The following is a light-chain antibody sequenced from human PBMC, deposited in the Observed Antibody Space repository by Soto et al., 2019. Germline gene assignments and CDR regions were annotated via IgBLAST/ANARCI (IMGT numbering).Light chain of an antibody. Sequence: QSALTQRASVSGPPGQSVAISCSGSSCDVGACNYISWYHQRPGKAPKRLLSEVSNRPSGVSDRFSGSKSGNTASLTISGLPAEDEADYYCSSLTTSFTYVFGTGTKVTV. CDR2: EVS. V-gene: IGLV2-14*01. CDR3: SSLTTSFTYV. J-gene: IGLJ1*01. CDR1: SCDVGACNY.